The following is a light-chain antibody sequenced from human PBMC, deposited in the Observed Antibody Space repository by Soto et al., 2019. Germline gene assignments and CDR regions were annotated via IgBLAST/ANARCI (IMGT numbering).Light chain of an antibody. J-gene: IGLJ1*01. CDR1: SSDVGTYNL. Sequence: QSALTQPASVSGSPGQSITISCTGTSSDVGTYNLVSWYQQHPGKAPKVMIYEGSKRPSGVSNRFSGSKSGNTASLTISGLQAEDEADYYCCSYAGSSSYVFLTGTKVTVL. CDR2: EGS. CDR3: CSYAGSSSYV. V-gene: IGLV2-23*01.